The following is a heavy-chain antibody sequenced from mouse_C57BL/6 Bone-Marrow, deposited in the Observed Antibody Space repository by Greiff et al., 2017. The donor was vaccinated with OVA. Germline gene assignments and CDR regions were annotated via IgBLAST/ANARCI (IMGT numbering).Heavy chain of an antibody. CDR1: GYAFSSSW. CDR2: IYPGDGDT. D-gene: IGHD1-1*01. J-gene: IGHJ2*01. CDR3: ARIGSSYYFDY. V-gene: IGHV1-82*01. Sequence: VQLQQSGPELVKPGASVKLSCKASGYAFSSSWMNWVKQRPGKGLEWIGRIYPGDGDTNYNGKFKGKATLTADKSSSTAYMQLSSLTSEDSAVYFCARIGSSYYFDYWGQGTTLTVSS.